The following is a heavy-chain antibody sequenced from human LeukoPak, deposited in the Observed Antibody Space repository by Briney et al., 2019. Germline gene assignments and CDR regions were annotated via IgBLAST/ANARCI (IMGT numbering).Heavy chain of an antibody. J-gene: IGHJ4*02. Sequence: PGGSLRLSCAASGFTFSSYWMSWVRQAPGKGLEWVGRIKSKTDGGTTDYAAPVKGRFTISRDDSKNTLYPQMNSLKTEDTAVYYCTTLRRRMTTVTTPRSGYFDYWGQGTLVTVSS. CDR2: IKSKTDGGTT. CDR3: TTLRRRMTTVTTPRSGYFDY. CDR1: GFTFSSYW. D-gene: IGHD4-17*01. V-gene: IGHV3-15*01.